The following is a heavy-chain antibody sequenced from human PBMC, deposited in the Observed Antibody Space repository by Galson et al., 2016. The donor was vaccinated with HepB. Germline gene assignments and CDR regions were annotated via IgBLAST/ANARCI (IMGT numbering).Heavy chain of an antibody. J-gene: IGHJ4*02. CDR1: GGSISSTTYY. V-gene: IGHV4-39*01. CDR3: ASSHPRTAYFNY. CDR2: IHYSGST. Sequence: ETLSLTCTVSGGSISSTTYYWGWIRQPPGKGLEWIGSIHYSGSTYYNPSLKSRVTISVDTSKSHFSLELTSVTAADTAVYYCASSHPRTAYFNYWGQGTLDTVSS. D-gene: IGHD5-18*01.